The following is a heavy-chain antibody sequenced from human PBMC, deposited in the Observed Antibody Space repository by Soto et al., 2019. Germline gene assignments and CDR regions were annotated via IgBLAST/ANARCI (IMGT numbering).Heavy chain of an antibody. CDR2: IYTGGST. Sequence: PGGSLRLSCAASGFIVSNNYMGWVRQAPGKGLEWVSLIYTGGSTYYPDSVKGRFTISRDNSKNTLYLQMNSLRAEDTAVYYCARVPYDSGGYYDPGFEYWGQGTLVTVSS. CDR3: ARVPYDSGGYYDPGFEY. V-gene: IGHV3-66*01. CDR1: GFIVSNNY. D-gene: IGHD3-22*01. J-gene: IGHJ4*02.